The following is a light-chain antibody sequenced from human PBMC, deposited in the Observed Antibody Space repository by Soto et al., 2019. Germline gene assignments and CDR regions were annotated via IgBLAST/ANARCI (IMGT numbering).Light chain of an antibody. CDR2: DAS. CDR1: QSISSW. J-gene: IGKJ1*01. CDR3: QQYNSYPWT. Sequence: DIQMTQSPSTLSASVGDRVTITCRASQSISSWLAWYQQKPGKAPKLLIYDASCLESGVPSRFSGSGSGTEFTLTISSLQPDDFATYHCQQYNSYPWTFGQGTKVDIK. V-gene: IGKV1-5*03.